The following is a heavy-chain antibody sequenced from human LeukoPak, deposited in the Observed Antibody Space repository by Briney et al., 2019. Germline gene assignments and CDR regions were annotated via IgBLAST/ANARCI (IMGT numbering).Heavy chain of an antibody. J-gene: IGHJ5*02. V-gene: IGHV4-34*01. CDR2: INHSGST. CDR3: ARSKTYYYDSSVGKNWFDP. Sequence: SETPSLTCAVYGGSFSGYYWSWIRQPPGKGLEWIGEINHSGSTNYNPSLKSRVTISVDTSKNQFSLKLSSVTAADTAVYYCARSKTYYYDSSVGKNWFDPWGQGTLVTVSS. D-gene: IGHD3-22*01. CDR1: GGSFSGYY.